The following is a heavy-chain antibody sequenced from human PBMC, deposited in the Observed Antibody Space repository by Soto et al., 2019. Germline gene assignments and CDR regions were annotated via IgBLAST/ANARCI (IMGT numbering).Heavy chain of an antibody. Sequence: SETLSLTCTVSGASITNDDFFWSWVRQHPDKGLEWLAYITYGGSIYYNPSLRSRLSVSIDKSKSQFSLNVRSVTAADTAVYFCAKMERTQLWLLVQNWGQGLPVTVS. CDR3: AKMERTQLWLLVQN. V-gene: IGHV4-31*03. CDR1: GASITNDDFF. J-gene: IGHJ4*02. D-gene: IGHD5-18*01. CDR2: ITYGGSI.